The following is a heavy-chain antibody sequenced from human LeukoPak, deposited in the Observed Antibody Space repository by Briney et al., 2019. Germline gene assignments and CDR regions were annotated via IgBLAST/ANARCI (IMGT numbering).Heavy chain of an antibody. D-gene: IGHD3-9*01. J-gene: IGHJ4*02. CDR3: ARVSVFDWLLSLDY. V-gene: IGHV3-21*01. Sequence: PGGSLRLSCAASGFTFSSYSMNWVRQAPGKGLEWVSSISSSSSYIYYADSVKGRFTISRDNAKNSLYLQMNSLRAEGTAVYYCARVSVFDWLLSLDYWGQGTLVTVSS. CDR1: GFTFSSYS. CDR2: ISSSSSYI.